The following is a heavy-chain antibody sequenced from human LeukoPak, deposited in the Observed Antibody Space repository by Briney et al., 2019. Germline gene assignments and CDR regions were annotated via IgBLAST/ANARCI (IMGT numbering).Heavy chain of an antibody. J-gene: IGHJ6*03. CDR1: GYTFTGYY. CDR2: INPNSGGT. D-gene: IGHD6-13*01. V-gene: IGHV1-2*02. Sequence: GASVKVSCKASGYTFTGYYMHWVRQAPGQGLEWMGWINPNSGGTNYAQKFQGRVTMTRDTSISTAYMELSSLRSEDTAVYYCARVGAAAAPDYYYMDVWGKGTTVTVSS. CDR3: ARVGAAAAPDYYYMDV.